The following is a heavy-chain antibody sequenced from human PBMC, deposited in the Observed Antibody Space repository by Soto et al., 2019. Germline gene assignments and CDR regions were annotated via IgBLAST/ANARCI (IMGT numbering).Heavy chain of an antibody. CDR3: ARAFVTMFRGVPHYYGMDV. Sequence: SLTCTVSGDSVSSYYWSWIRQPPGKGLEWIGYIYYSGSTKYNPSLKSRVTTSVDTSKNQFSLKLTSVTAADTAVYYCARAFVTMFRGVPHYYGMDVWGQGTTVTVSS. CDR2: IYYSGST. J-gene: IGHJ6*02. D-gene: IGHD3-10*01. V-gene: IGHV4-59*02. CDR1: GDSVSSYY.